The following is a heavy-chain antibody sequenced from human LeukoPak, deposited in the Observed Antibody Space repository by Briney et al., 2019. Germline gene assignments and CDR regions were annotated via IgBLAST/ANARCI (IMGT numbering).Heavy chain of an antibody. CDR2: ISGGSSFT. CDR3: AKVGGGWYLDL. Sequence: GGSLRLSCAASGFSFSSFSMNWVRQAPGKGLEWVSYISGGSSFTYYVDSVKGRFTISRDNAKNSLYLQMNSLRAEDTALYYCAKVGGGWYLDLWGRGTLVTVSS. J-gene: IGHJ2*01. D-gene: IGHD3-3*01. CDR1: GFSFSSFS. V-gene: IGHV3-21*04.